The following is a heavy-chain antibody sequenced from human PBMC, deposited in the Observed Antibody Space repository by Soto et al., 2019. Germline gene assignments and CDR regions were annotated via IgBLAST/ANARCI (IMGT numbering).Heavy chain of an antibody. CDR2: IKQDGSEK. D-gene: IGHD1-1*01. Sequence: EAQLVESGGDLVQPGGSLRLSCAASGFTFSDYWMSWVRQAPGKGLEWVANIKQDGSEKYYVDSVKGRFTISRDNAKKSLYLQMNSLRAEDTAVYYCAREMVQIDSWGQGTMVTVSS. J-gene: IGHJ4*02. V-gene: IGHV3-7*01. CDR1: GFTFSDYW. CDR3: AREMVQIDS.